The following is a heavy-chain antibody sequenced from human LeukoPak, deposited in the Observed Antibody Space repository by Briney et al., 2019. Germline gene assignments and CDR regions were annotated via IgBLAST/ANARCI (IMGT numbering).Heavy chain of an antibody. D-gene: IGHD3-10*01. Sequence: GGSLRLSCAASGFTFSNYAMTCVRQAPGKGLEWVSLISGNGGNTYYADSVKGRFTISRDNSENTLHLQMNSLRAEDTAVYYCAKESGYWGQGTLVTVSS. CDR3: AKESGY. CDR1: GFTFSNYA. J-gene: IGHJ4*02. CDR2: ISGNGGNT. V-gene: IGHV3-23*01.